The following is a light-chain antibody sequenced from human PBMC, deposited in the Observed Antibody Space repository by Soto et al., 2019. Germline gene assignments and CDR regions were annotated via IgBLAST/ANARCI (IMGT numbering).Light chain of an antibody. CDR3: CSYTSSSTYV. Sequence: QSALTQPASVSGSPGQSITFSCPGTSSDVGGYNYVSWYQQHPGKAPKLMIYDVTNRPSGVSDRFSGSKSGNTASLTISGLQAEDEADYYCCSYTSSSTYVFGTGTKVTVL. V-gene: IGLV2-14*03. CDR1: SSDVGGYNY. J-gene: IGLJ1*01. CDR2: DVT.